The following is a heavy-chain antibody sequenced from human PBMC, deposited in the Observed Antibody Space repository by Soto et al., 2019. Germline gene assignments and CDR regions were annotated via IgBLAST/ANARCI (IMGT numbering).Heavy chain of an antibody. J-gene: IGHJ6*02. CDR1: GGTFSSYA. Sequence: GASVKVSCKASGGTFSSYAISWVRQAPGQGLEWMGGIIPIFGTANYAQKFQGRVTITADESTSTAYMELSSLRSEDTAVYYCARPTIFGNYYYYGMDVWGQGTTVTVSS. D-gene: IGHD3-3*01. CDR2: IIPIFGTA. CDR3: ARPTIFGNYYYYGMDV. V-gene: IGHV1-69*13.